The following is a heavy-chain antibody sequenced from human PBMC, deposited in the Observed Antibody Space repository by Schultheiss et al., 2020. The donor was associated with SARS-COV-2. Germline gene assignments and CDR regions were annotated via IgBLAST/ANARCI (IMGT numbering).Heavy chain of an antibody. CDR3: ARSHTFWRGGMDV. CDR2: IYYSGST. J-gene: IGHJ6*02. CDR1: GGSISSGGYY. V-gene: IGHV4-31*03. D-gene: IGHD3-3*01. Sequence: SQTLSLTCTVSGGSISSGGYYWSWIRQHPGKGLEWIGYIYYSGSTNYNPSLKSRVTISVDTSKNQFSLKLSSVTAADTAVYYCARSHTFWRGGMDVWGQGTTVTVSS.